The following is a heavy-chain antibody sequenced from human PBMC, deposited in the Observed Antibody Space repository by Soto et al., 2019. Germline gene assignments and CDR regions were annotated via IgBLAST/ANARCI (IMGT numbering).Heavy chain of an antibody. Sequence: SETLSLTCTVSGGSISSGGYYWSWIRQHPGKGLEWIGYIYYSGSTYYNPSLKSRVTISVDTSKNQFSLKLSSVTAADTAVYYCARGSGITMVRGVSLFDYWGQGTLVTVSS. D-gene: IGHD3-10*01. J-gene: IGHJ4*02. CDR2: IYYSGST. CDR1: GGSISSGGYY. V-gene: IGHV4-31*03. CDR3: ARGSGITMVRGVSLFDY.